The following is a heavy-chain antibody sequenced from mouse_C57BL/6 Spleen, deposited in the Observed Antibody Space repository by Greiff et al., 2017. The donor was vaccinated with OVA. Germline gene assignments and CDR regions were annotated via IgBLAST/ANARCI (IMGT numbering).Heavy chain of an antibody. D-gene: IGHD2-4*01. CDR3: ARWYDYDRENYFDY. Sequence: VQLKQPGAELVKPGASVKLTCKASGYTFTSYWMHLVKQRPGRGLEWIGRIDPNSGGTKYNEKFKSKATLTVDKPSSTAYMQLSSLTSEDSAVYYCARWYDYDRENYFDYWGQGTTLTVSS. V-gene: IGHV1-72*01. CDR1: GYTFTSYW. J-gene: IGHJ2*01. CDR2: IDPNSGGT.